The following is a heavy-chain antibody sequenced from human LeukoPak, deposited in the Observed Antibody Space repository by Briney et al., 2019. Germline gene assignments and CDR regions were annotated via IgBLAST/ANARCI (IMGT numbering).Heavy chain of an antibody. CDR3: ASGARTMIVVVSGLNWFDP. J-gene: IGHJ5*02. Sequence: SETLSLTCTVSGGSISSSSYYWGWIRQPPGRGLEWIGSIYYSGSTYYNPSLKSRVTISVDTSKNQFSLKLSSVTAADTAVYYCASGARTMIVVVSGLNWFDPWGQGTLVTVSS. CDR1: GGSISSSSYY. D-gene: IGHD3-22*01. CDR2: IYYSGST. V-gene: IGHV4-39*01.